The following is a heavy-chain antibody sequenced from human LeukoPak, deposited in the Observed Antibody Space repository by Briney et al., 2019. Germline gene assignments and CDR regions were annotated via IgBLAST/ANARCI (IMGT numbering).Heavy chain of an antibody. Sequence: ASVKVSCKASGYTFTGYYMHWVRQAPGQGLEWMGWINPNSGGTNYAQKFQGRVTMTRDTSISTAYMELSRLRSDDTAVYYCAVSRAPHGPLGEYFQHWGQGTLVTVSS. CDR2: INPNSGGT. V-gene: IGHV1-2*02. D-gene: IGHD5/OR15-5a*01. J-gene: IGHJ1*01. CDR3: AVSRAPHGPLGEYFQH. CDR1: GYTFTGYY.